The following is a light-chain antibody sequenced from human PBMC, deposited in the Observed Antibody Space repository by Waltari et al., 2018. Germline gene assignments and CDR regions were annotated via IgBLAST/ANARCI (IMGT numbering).Light chain of an antibody. J-gene: IGKJ2*03. V-gene: IGKV4-1*01. CDR2: WAT. CDR1: QSVLYNSNNKNY. CDR3: QQYYSTPFYS. Sequence: DIVMTQSPDSLAVSLGERATINCKSSQSVLYNSNNKNYFAWYQQKPGQTPKLLIYWATTRESGVPDRFSGSGSETEFTLTISSLQAEDVAVYYCQQYYSTPFYSFGQGTKLEIK.